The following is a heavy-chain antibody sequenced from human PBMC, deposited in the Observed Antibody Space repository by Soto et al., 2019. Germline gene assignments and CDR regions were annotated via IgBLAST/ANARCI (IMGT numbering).Heavy chain of an antibody. J-gene: IGHJ4*02. D-gene: IGHD3-10*01. CDR2: ISYDGSDK. CDR1: GFTFNNSG. Sequence: GGSLRLSCRVSGFTFNNSGMHWVRQAPGKGLEWMAVISYDGSDKYYADSVKGRVIISRDNANNSVYLQMDSLRAEDTALYYCTRAAWFPYLSFYWGQGALVTVSS. V-gene: IGHV3-30*03. CDR3: TRAAWFPYLSFY.